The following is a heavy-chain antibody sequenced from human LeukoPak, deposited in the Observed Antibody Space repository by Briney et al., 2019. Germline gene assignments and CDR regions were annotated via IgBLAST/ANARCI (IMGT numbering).Heavy chain of an antibody. V-gene: IGHV3-23*01. CDR3: AKAGYGWPYYFDY. D-gene: IGHD5-18*01. J-gene: IGHJ4*02. CDR2: ISGSGGST. CDR1: GFTFSSYA. Sequence: SGGSLRLSCAASGFTFSSYAMSWVRQAPGKGLEWVSAISGSGGSTYYADSVKGRFTISRDNSKNTLYLQMNSLRAEDTAVYYCAKAGYGWPYYFDYWGQGTLVTVSS.